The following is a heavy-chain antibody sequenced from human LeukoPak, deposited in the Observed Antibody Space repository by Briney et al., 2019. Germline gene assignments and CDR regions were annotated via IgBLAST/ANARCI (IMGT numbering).Heavy chain of an antibody. CDR3: ARETVIAAARYLDY. Sequence: PSETLFITCTVSGVSFSCYCWSWIRQPPGKGLEWIGYIYYSGSTNYNPSLKSRVTISVDTSKNQFSLKLSSVTAADTAVYYCARETVIAAARYLDYWGQGTLVTVSS. J-gene: IGHJ4*02. CDR2: IYYSGST. D-gene: IGHD6-13*01. V-gene: IGHV4-59*01. CDR1: GVSFSCYC.